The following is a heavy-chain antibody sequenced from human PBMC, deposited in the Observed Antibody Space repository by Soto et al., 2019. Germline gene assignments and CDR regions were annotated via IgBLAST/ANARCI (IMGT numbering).Heavy chain of an antibody. Sequence: SETLSLTCTVSGGSMSSSNWWNWVRQPPGKGLEWIGEAHHSGRTNYNPSLKSRVTISVDKSKNHFSLKLSSVTAADTAVYYCARTYYYDRFGSPFDAWGRGTLVTVSS. CDR2: AHHSGRT. J-gene: IGHJ4*02. V-gene: IGHV4-4*02. CDR3: ARTYYYDRFGSPFDA. D-gene: IGHD3-22*01. CDR1: GGSMSSSNW.